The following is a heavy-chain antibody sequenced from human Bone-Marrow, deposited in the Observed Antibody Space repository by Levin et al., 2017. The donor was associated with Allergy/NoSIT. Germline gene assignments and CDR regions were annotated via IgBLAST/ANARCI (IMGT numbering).Heavy chain of an antibody. CDR1: GDSIIYYY. J-gene: IGHJ4*02. V-gene: IGHV4-59*01. Sequence: SETLSLTCTVSGDSIIYYYWTWIRQPPGKALEWIGCIYYSGTTNYNSSLKSRVTLSIDRSKNQFSLSLRSATAADTAVYYCAGLPKGQNYFEYWGQGTLVTVSS. CDR2: IYYSGTT. CDR3: AGLPKGQNYFEY.